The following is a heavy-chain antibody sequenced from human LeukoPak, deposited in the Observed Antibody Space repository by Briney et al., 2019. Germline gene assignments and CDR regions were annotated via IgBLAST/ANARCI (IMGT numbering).Heavy chain of an antibody. CDR3: AKVLSGIVGATHYYYYMDV. V-gene: IGHV3-30*02. CDR1: GFTFSSYG. J-gene: IGHJ6*03. D-gene: IGHD1-26*01. CDR2: IRYDGSNK. Sequence: PGGSLRLSCAASGFTFSSYGMHWVRQAPGKGLEWVAFIRYDGSNKYYADSVKGRFTISRDNSKNTLYLQMNSLRAEDTAVYYCAKVLSGIVGATHYYYYMDVWGKGTTVTISS.